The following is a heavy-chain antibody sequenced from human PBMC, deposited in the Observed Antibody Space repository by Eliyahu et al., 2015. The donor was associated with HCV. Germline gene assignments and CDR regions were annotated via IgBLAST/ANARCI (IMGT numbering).Heavy chain of an antibody. Sequence: EVQLVESGGGLVKPGGSLRLSCAASGFTFSSYSMNWVRQAPGKGLEWVSSISSSSSYIYYADSVKGRFTISRDNAKNSLYLQMNSLRAEDTAVYYCARSTGTSRSYYYGMDVWGQGTTVTVSS. V-gene: IGHV3-21*01. J-gene: IGHJ6*02. CDR3: ARSTGTSRSYYYGMDV. D-gene: IGHD1-1*01. CDR2: ISSSSSYI. CDR1: GFTFSSYS.